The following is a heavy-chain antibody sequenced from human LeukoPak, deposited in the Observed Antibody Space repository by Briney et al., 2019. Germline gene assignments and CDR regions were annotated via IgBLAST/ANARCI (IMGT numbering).Heavy chain of an antibody. CDR1: GFTFSSYA. J-gene: IGHJ4*02. CDR3: ARLTSSGWAVRKVYHFDY. D-gene: IGHD6-19*01. Sequence: GGSLRLSCAASGFTFSSYAMHWVRQAPGKGLEWVANIKQDGSEKYYVESVEGRFTISRDNAKNSLFLQMNSVTADDTAVYYCARLTSSGWAVRKVYHFDYWGQGTLVTVSS. CDR2: IKQDGSEK. V-gene: IGHV3-7*01.